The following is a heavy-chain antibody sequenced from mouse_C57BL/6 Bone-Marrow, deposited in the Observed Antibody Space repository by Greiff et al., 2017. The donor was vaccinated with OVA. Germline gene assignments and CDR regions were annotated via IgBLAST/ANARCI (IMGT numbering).Heavy chain of an antibody. CDR3: AIILYYGSTFAY. CDR1: GFTFSSYA. J-gene: IGHJ3*01. D-gene: IGHD1-1*01. Sequence: EVKLVESGGGLVKPGGSLKLSCAASGFTFSSYAMSWVRQTPEKRLEWVATISDGGSYTYYPDNVKGRFTISRDNAKNNLYLQMSHLKSEDTALYYCAIILYYGSTFAYWGQGTLVTVSA. CDR2: ISDGGSYT. V-gene: IGHV5-4*03.